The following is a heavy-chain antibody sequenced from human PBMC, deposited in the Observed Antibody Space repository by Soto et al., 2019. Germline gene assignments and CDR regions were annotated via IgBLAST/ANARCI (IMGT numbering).Heavy chain of an antibody. CDR1: GGSISSYY. CDR2: IYYTGST. CDR3: ARGLFWSGYGRVYGVDV. D-gene: IGHD3-3*01. Sequence: SETLSLTCTVSGGSISSYYWSWIRQPPGKGLEWIGYIYYTGSTNYSPSLQSRVTMSVDMSRNQFSLKLFSVTAADTAVYYCARGLFWSGYGRVYGVDVWGQGTTVTVSS. J-gene: IGHJ6*02. V-gene: IGHV4-59*01.